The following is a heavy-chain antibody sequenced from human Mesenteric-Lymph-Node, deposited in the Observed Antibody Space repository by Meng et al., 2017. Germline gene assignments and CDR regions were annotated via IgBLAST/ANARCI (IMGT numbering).Heavy chain of an antibody. D-gene: IGHD3-3*01. CDR1: GFTFDDYA. Sequence: GGSLRLSCAASGFTFDDYAMHWVRQAPGKGLEWVSGISWNSGSIGYADSVKGRFTISRDNAKNSLYLQMNSLRAEDTALYYCAKDNISPLWSGYYMSDRPNAVDIWGQGTMVTVSS. CDR2: ISWNSGSI. V-gene: IGHV3-9*01. CDR3: AKDNISPLWSGYYMSDRPNAVDI. J-gene: IGHJ3*02.